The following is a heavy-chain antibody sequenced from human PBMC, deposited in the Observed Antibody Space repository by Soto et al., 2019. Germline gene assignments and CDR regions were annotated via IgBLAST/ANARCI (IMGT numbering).Heavy chain of an antibody. Sequence: PSETLSLTCTLSGDSINAYWWGWIRQPPGKGLEWVGYIYHEGTAYYNPSLGSRVTISIDTSMSQFSLRLSSVTAADTAVYFCARTLHRSHYDCPFDLWGQGRLVTVSS. CDR1: GDSINAYW. J-gene: IGHJ4*02. CDR2: IYHEGTA. V-gene: IGHV4-59*01. D-gene: IGHD4-4*01. CDR3: ARTLHRSHYDCPFDL.